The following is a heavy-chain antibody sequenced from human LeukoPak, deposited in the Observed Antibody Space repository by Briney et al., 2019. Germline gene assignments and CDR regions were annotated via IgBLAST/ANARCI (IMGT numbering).Heavy chain of an antibody. V-gene: IGHV1-58*01. J-gene: IGHJ4*02. D-gene: IGHD3-10*01. Sequence: ASVKVSCKASGFTFTSSAVQWVRLARGQRLEWIGWIVVGGGNTNYAQKFQERVTITRDMSTSTAYMELSSLRSEDTAVYYCAADPDYYYGSGSYSFSFWGQGTLVTVSS. CDR3: AADPDYYYGSGSYSFSF. CDR1: GFTFTSSA. CDR2: IVVGGGNT.